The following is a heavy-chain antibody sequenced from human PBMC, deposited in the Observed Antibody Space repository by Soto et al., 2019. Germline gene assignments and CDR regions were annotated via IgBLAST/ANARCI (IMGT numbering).Heavy chain of an antibody. J-gene: IGHJ4*02. CDR1: GGSVYDFY. D-gene: IGHD3-9*01. Sequence: QVHLQESGPGRVRPSETLSLTCSVSGGSVYDFYWNWLRQSPGKGLEWIGNIYNTGTTNYNPSLRSRAPISIDPSKNQFSLQLKSVTAADSAMYFCARGHGIYVRFDFWGQGALVSVSS. CDR2: IYNTGTT. V-gene: IGHV4-59*02. CDR3: ARGHGIYVRFDF.